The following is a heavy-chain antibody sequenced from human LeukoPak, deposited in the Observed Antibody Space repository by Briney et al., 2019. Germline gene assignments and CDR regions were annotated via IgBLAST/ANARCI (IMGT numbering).Heavy chain of an antibody. Sequence: PGRSQRLSCAASGFTFSTYAMHWVRQAPGKGLEWVAMIWYNGKNKHYADSVKGRFTISRDNSKNTLDLQMNSLRADDTAVYYCVRDPSNSGWAFDYWGQGTLVTVSS. D-gene: IGHD6-19*01. CDR1: GFTFSTYA. CDR2: IWYNGKNK. J-gene: IGHJ4*02. V-gene: IGHV3-33*01. CDR3: VRDPSNSGWAFDY.